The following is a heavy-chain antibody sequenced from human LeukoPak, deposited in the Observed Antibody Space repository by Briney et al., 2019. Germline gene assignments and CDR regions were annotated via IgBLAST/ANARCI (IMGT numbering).Heavy chain of an antibody. CDR1: GGSISSYY. J-gene: IGHJ4*02. CDR2: IYYSGST. D-gene: IGHD5-18*01. Sequence: PSETLSLTCTVSGGSISSYYWSWIRQPPGKGLEWIGYIYYSGSTNYNPSLKSRVTISVDTSKNQFSLKLSSVTAADTAVYYCARARIQLRPTPSYYFDYWGQGTLVTVSS. CDR3: ARARIQLRPTPSYYFDY. V-gene: IGHV4-59*01.